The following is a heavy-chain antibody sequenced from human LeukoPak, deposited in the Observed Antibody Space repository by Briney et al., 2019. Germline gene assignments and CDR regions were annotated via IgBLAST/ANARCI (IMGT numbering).Heavy chain of an antibody. V-gene: IGHV4-59*01. Sequence: SETLSLTCTVSGGSISSYYWSWIRQPPGKGLEWIGYIYYSGSTNYNPSLESRVTISVDTSKNQFSLKLSTVTAADTAVYYCAREAGDSSSSQTDVWGKGTTVTVSS. J-gene: IGHJ6*04. CDR1: GGSISSYY. CDR3: AREAGDSSSSQTDV. CDR2: IYYSGST. D-gene: IGHD6-6*01.